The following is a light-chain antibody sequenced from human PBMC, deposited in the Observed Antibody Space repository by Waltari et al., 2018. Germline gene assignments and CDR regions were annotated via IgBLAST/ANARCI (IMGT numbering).Light chain of an antibody. CDR3: SLYMGSGIWV. J-gene: IGLJ3*02. V-gene: IGLV8-61*01. CDR1: SGSVSTTSY. Sequence: QTVVTQEPSLSVSPGGTVTLTCALTSGSVSTTSYATWYQQTPGQPPRTLLYKGSSRSSGVPDRFSGSILGNKAALTITGAQADDECNYYCSLYMGSGIWVFGGGTKLTVL. CDR2: KGS.